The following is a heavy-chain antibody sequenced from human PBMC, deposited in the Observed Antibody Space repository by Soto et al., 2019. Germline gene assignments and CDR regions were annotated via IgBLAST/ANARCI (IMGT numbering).Heavy chain of an antibody. CDR2: ITGSSSYI. D-gene: IGHD2-2*01. CDR1: GFTFSSYN. V-gene: IGHV3-21*01. J-gene: IGHJ4*02. Sequence: GGSLRLSCAASGFTFSSYNMNWVRQAPGKGLEWVSSITGSSSYIYYADSLKGRFTISRDNAKNSLFLQMNSLRAEDTAVYYCARDHCSGTSCYYYFDYWGQGSLVTVSS. CDR3: ARDHCSGTSCYYYFDY.